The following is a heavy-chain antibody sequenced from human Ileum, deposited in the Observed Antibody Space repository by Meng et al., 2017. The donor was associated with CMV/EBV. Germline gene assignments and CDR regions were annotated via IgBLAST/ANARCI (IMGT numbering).Heavy chain of an antibody. J-gene: IGHJ6*02. CDR1: GDTFTGYH. V-gene: IGHV1-2*02. Sequence: ASVKVSCKASGDTFTGYHIHWVRQAPGQGLECMGWINPNSGGTNYAQKFQGRVTMTRDTSISTAYMELTRLRSDDSAVYYCARTAISVGDYYYSYGMDVWGQGTTVTVSS. CDR2: INPNSGGT. D-gene: IGHD6-19*01. CDR3: ARTAISVGDYYYSYGMDV.